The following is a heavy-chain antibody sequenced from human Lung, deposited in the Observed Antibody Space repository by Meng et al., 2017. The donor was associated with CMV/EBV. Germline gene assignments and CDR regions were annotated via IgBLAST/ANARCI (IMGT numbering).Heavy chain of an antibody. CDR1: GFSLSTSELG. Sequence: QITLKASGPPLVKPTQTLPLTCTFSGFSLSTSELGVGWIRQPPGKALEWLAVIYWDDDKRYSPSLMSRLTITKDTSKNQVVLTLTNMDPVDTATYYCALFTGSWFDPWGQGTLVTVSS. D-gene: IGHD1-14*01. V-gene: IGHV2-5*02. J-gene: IGHJ5*02. CDR2: IYWDDDK. CDR3: ALFTGSWFDP.